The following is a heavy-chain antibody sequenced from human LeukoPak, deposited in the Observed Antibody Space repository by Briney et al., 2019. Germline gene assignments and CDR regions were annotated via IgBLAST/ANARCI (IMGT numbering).Heavy chain of an antibody. D-gene: IGHD3-22*01. CDR2: MYDSGST. V-gene: IGHV4-59*08. Sequence: SETLSLTCAVYGGSFSGYYWSWIRQPPGKGLEWIGYMYDSGSTKYNPSLKSRVTISVDVSRNQFSLKLSSVTAADTAVYYCGRLPDSRTEAVDIWGQGTVVTVSS. CDR1: GGSFSGYY. CDR3: GRLPDSRTEAVDI. J-gene: IGHJ3*02.